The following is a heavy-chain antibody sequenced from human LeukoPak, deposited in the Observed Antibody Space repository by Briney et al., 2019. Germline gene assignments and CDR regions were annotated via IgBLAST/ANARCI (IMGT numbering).Heavy chain of an antibody. Sequence: ASVKVSCKASGYTFTSYYMHWVRHAPGQGPEWMGIINPSGGSTSHAQTFQGRVTMTRDTTTSTVYMELSSLRSEDTAVYYCASGAGVGALGFDYWGQGTLVTASS. V-gene: IGHV1-46*01. CDR1: GYTFTSYY. D-gene: IGHD1-26*01. CDR3: ASGAGVGALGFDY. J-gene: IGHJ4*02. CDR2: INPSGGST.